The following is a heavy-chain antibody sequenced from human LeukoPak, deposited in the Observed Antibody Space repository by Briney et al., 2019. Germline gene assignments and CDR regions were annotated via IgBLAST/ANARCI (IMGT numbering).Heavy chain of an antibody. CDR2: INSGGDKT. Sequence: GGSLRLSCAASGFSFGSYVYHWVRQAPGKGLEWVSTINSGGDKTYYANSLKGRFTISRDKSKSTLYLQMNGLRVEDTALYYCARGLPRDKDYFHSTSIDYWGLGTLVAVSS. CDR1: GFSFGSYV. V-gene: IGHV3-23*01. D-gene: IGHD2/OR15-2a*01. CDR3: ARGLPRDKDYFHSTSIDY. J-gene: IGHJ4*02.